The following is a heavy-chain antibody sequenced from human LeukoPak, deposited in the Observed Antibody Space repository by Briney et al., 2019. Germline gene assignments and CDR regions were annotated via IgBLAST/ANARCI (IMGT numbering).Heavy chain of an antibody. D-gene: IGHD2-8*01. CDR1: GGTFSSYA. J-gene: IGHJ6*03. CDR3: ARGVEKRSYYYYYMDV. Sequence: ASVKVSCKASGGTFSSYAISWVRQAPGQGLEWMGGIIPTFGTANYAQKFQGRVTITADESTSTAYMELSSLRSEDTAVYYCARGVEKRSYYYYYMDVWGKGTTVTVSS. V-gene: IGHV1-69*13. CDR2: IIPTFGTA.